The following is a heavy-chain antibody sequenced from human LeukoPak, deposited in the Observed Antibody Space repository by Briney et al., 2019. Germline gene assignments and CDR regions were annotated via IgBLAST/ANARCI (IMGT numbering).Heavy chain of an antibody. CDR2: IYHSGST. V-gene: IGHV4-38-2*02. Sequence: PSETLSLTCTVSGYSISSGYYWGWIRQAPGKGLEWIGSIYHSGSTYYNPSLKSRVTISVDTSKNQFSLKLTSVTAADTAVYYCALSGSCSTLFDYWGQGTLVTVSS. D-gene: IGHD3-10*01. CDR1: GYSISSGYY. CDR3: ALSGSCSTLFDY. J-gene: IGHJ4*02.